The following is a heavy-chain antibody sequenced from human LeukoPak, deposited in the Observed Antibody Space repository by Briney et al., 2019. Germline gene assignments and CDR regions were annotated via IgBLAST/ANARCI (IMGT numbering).Heavy chain of an antibody. Sequence: GGSLRLSCAAYGFTFSSYGMHWVRQAPGKGLEWVAIIWYDGINKYYADSVKGRFTISRDNSKNGLYLQMNSLRAEDTAVYYCAKDTYGGKSLADYWGQGTLVTVSS. CDR1: GFTFSSYG. V-gene: IGHV3-33*06. D-gene: IGHD4-23*01. J-gene: IGHJ4*02. CDR2: IWYDGINK. CDR3: AKDTYGGKSLADY.